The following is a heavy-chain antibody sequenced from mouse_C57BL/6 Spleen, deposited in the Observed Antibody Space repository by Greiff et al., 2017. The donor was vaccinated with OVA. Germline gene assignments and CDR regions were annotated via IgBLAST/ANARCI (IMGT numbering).Heavy chain of an antibody. CDR3: ARKEYYYAMDY. J-gene: IGHJ4*01. V-gene: IGHV1-53*01. Sequence: QVQLQQPGTELVKPGASVKLSCKASGYTLTSYWMHWVKQRPGQGLEWIGNINPRNGGTNYNEKFKSKATLTVDKSSSTAYMQLSSLTSEDSAVYYCARKEYYYAMDYWGQGTSVTVSS. CDR1: GYTLTSYW. CDR2: INPRNGGT.